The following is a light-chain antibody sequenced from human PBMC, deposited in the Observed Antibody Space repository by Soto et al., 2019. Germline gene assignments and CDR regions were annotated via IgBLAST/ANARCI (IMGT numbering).Light chain of an antibody. J-gene: IGKJ1*01. V-gene: IGKV1-5*03. Sequence: DIQMTQSPSTLSASVGDRVTIICRASQSITSWLAWYQQKPGKDPKLLIYEASSLESGVPSRFGGSGSGKECSLRISRLQSDDFAAYYCQQENTHPRMFGQGTKVDIK. CDR2: EAS. CDR3: QQENTHPRM. CDR1: QSITSW.